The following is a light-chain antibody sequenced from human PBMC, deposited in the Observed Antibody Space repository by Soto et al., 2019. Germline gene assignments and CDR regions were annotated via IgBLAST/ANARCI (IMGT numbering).Light chain of an antibody. CDR3: RSYTSSSTRVV. V-gene: IGLV2-14*01. J-gene: IGLJ2*01. CDR2: DVS. Sequence: QSVLTQPASVSGSPGQSITIFCTGTSSDVGGYNYVSWYQQHPGKAPKLMIYDVSNRPSGVSNRFSGSKSGNTASLTISGLQAEDEADYYCRSYTSSSTRVVFGGGTKLTVL. CDR1: SSDVGGYNY.